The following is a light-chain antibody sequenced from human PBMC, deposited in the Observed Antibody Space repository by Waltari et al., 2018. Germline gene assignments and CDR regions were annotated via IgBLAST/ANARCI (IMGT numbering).Light chain of an antibody. CDR2: WAS. V-gene: IGKV4-1*01. Sequence: DIVMTQSPDSLAVSLGARATINCKSSQSVLYGSNNMNYLAWYPQKPGQPPKLLIYWASSRESGVPDRFSGSGSGTDFTLTISSLQAEDVAVYYCQQYYSPPPLFTFGPGTKVDIK. CDR3: QQYYSPPPLFT. CDR1: QSVLYGSNNMNY. J-gene: IGKJ3*01.